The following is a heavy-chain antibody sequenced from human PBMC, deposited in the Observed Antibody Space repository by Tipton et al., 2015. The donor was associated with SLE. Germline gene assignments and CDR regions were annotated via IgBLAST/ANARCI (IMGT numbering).Heavy chain of an antibody. CDR2: IWYDGSNK. J-gene: IGHJ6*02. Sequence: RSLRLSCAASGFTFSSYGMHWVRQAPGKGLARVAVIWYDGSNKYYADSVKGRFTISRDNSKNTLYLQMNSLRAEDTVVYYCAKDGGSYHYYGMDVWGQGTTVTVSS. CDR1: GFTFSSYG. CDR3: AKDGGSYHYYGMDV. V-gene: IGHV3-30*18. D-gene: IGHD1-26*01.